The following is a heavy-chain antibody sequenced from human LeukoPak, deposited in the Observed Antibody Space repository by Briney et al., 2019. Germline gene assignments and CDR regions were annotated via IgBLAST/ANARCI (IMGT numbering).Heavy chain of an antibody. CDR1: GITFSSYS. CDR3: ARDPTELQLLSYYFDY. D-gene: IGHD2-2*01. Sequence: GGSLRLSCAASGITFSSYSMSWVRQAPGKGLEWVSSISFSGTTTYYADSVKGGFTVSRDNSKNTLYLQMDGLRAEDTAVYYRARDPTELQLLSYYFDYWGQGTRVTVSS. CDR2: ISFSGTTT. V-gene: IGHV3-23*01. J-gene: IGHJ4*02.